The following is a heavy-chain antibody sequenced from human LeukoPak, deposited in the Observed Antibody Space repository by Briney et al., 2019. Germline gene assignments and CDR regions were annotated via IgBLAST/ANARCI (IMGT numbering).Heavy chain of an antibody. D-gene: IGHD6-13*01. V-gene: IGHV3-30*18. CDR3: AKLAWAAAGISPGY. J-gene: IGHJ4*02. CDR2: ISYVGSNK. Sequence: GGSLRLSCAASGFTFSGYGMHWVRQAPGKGLEWVAVISYVGSNKYYADSVKGRFTISRDNSKNTLYLQMNSLRAEDTAVYYCAKLAWAAAGISPGYWGQGTLVTVSS. CDR1: GFTFSGYG.